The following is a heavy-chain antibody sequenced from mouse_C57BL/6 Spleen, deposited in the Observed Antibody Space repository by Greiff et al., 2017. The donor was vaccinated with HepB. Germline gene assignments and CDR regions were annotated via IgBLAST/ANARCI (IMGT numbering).Heavy chain of an antibody. Sequence: QVHVKQPGAELVRPGSSVKLSCKASGYTFTSYWMHWVKQRPIQGLEWIGNIDPSDSETHYNQKFKDKATLTVDKSSSTAYMQLSSLTSEDSAVYYCASFGNYGDWYFDVWGTGTTVTVSS. V-gene: IGHV1-52*01. CDR1: GYTFTSYW. J-gene: IGHJ1*03. D-gene: IGHD2-1*01. CDR3: ASFGNYGDWYFDV. CDR2: IDPSDSET.